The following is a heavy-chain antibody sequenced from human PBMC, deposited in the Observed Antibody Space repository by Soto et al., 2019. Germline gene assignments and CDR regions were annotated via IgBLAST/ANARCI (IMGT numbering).Heavy chain of an antibody. Sequence: QVQLVQSGAEVKKPGSSVKVSCKASGGTFSSYTISWVRQAPGQGLEWMGRIIPILGIANHAQKFQGRVTITADKPTSTAYMELSSLRSEDTAVYYCARVLVHYYGGNRWFDPCGQGTLVTVSS. CDR1: GGTFSSYT. CDR3: ARVLVHYYGGNRWFDP. V-gene: IGHV1-69*02. J-gene: IGHJ5*02. D-gene: IGHD4-17*01. CDR2: IIPILGIA.